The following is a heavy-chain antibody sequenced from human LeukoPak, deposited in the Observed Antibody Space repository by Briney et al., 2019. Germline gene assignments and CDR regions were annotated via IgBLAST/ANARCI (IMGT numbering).Heavy chain of an antibody. Sequence: SETPSLTCTVSGGSISSYYWSWIRQPPGKGLEWIGYIYYSGSTNYNPSLKSRVTISVDTSKNQFSLKLSSVTAADTAVYYCARDDLDGYIDYWGQGTLVTVSS. J-gene: IGHJ4*02. CDR1: GGSISSYY. D-gene: IGHD5-24*01. V-gene: IGHV4-59*01. CDR2: IYYSGST. CDR3: ARDDLDGYIDY.